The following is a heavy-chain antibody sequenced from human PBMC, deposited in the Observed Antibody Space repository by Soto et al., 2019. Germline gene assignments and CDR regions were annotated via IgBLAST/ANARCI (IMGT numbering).Heavy chain of an antibody. Sequence: ASVKVSCKASGYTFTSYGISWVRQAPGQGLEWMGWISAYNGNTNYAQKLQGRVTMTTDTSTSTAYMELRSLRSDDTAVYYCARDFRRAANNSFDPWGQGTLVTVSS. CDR2: ISAYNGNT. CDR3: ARDFRRAANNSFDP. D-gene: IGHD6-25*01. J-gene: IGHJ5*02. CDR1: GYTFTSYG. V-gene: IGHV1-18*01.